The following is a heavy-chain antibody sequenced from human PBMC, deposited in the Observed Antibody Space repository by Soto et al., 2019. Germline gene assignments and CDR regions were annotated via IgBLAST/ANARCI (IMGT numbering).Heavy chain of an antibody. J-gene: IGHJ4*02. CDR1: RFPFSTYG. V-gene: IGHV3-30*03. CDR3: ARDPFGYYVNYFDN. CDR2: ISYDGGEK. Sequence: GGSLRLSCAAARFPFSTYGMHWVRQAPGKGLEWVAVISYDGGEKYYADSVKGRFTISRDDSKNTPYLQMNSLRAEDTAIFYCARDPFGYYVNYFDNWGQGTLVTVSS. D-gene: IGHD1-26*01.